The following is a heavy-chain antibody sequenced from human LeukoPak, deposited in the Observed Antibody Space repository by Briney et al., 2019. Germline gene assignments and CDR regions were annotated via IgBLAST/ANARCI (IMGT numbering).Heavy chain of an antibody. J-gene: IGHJ5*02. CDR1: GGSISSSSYY. CDR3: ARQLGDGYNLVYWFDP. V-gene: IGHV4-39*01. CDR2: VYYTGST. D-gene: IGHD5-24*01. Sequence: PSETLSLTCTVSGGSISSSSYYWGWIRRSPGKGLEWIGCVYYTGSTQDNPSLKGRVTISEDTSKNQFSLKLTSVTAEDTAVYYCARQLGDGYNLVYWFDPWGQGTLVTVSS.